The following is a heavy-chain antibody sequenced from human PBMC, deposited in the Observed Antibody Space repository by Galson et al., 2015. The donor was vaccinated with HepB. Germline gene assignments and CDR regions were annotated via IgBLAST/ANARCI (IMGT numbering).Heavy chain of an antibody. CDR1: GFTVSSNY. CDR2: IYSGGST. CDR3: ARANLRYFGFGGIGAFDI. V-gene: IGHV3-53*01. D-gene: IGHD3-9*01. J-gene: IGHJ3*02. Sequence: SLRLSCAASGFTVSSNYMSWVRQAPGKGLEWVSVIYSGGSTYYADSVKGRFTISRDNSKNTLYLRMNSLRAEDTAVYYCARANLRYFGFGGIGAFDIWGQGTMVTVSS.